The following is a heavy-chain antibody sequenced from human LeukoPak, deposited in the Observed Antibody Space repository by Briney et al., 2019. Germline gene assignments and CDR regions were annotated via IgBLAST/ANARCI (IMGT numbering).Heavy chain of an antibody. V-gene: IGHV4-59*01. Sequence: SETLSLTCTVSGGSISSYYWSWIRQPPGKGLEWIGYIYYSGSTNYNPSLKSRVTISVDTSKNQFSLKLSSVTATDTAVYYCARAQQDTIFGARRGNWFDPWGQGTLVTVSS. D-gene: IGHD3-3*01. CDR2: IYYSGST. J-gene: IGHJ5*02. CDR3: ARAQQDTIFGARRGNWFDP. CDR1: GGSISSYY.